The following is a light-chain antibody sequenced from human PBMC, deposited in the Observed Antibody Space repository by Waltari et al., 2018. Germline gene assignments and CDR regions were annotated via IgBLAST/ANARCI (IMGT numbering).Light chain of an antibody. CDR3: QQYDNLPLT. CDR1: QDISNY. Sequence: DIQMTQSPSSLSASVGVRVTITCQASQDISNYLTWYQQKPGKAPKLLIYDASNLETGVPSRFSGSGSGTDFTFTISSLQPEDIATYYCQQYDNLPLTFGGGTKVEIK. CDR2: DAS. V-gene: IGKV1-33*01. J-gene: IGKJ4*01.